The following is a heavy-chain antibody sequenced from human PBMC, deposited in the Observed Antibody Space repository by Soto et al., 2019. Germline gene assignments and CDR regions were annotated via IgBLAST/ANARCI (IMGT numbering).Heavy chain of an antibody. Sequence: SSETLALSCSVSCGSISSAGHYWTWIRQQPGKGLEWIGYIYYSGSTDYNPSLKSRVTISVDRSKNQFSLNLSSVTAADTAIYYCARESGGYDSSTRYGLDVWGQGTTVTVSS. D-gene: IGHD6-25*01. CDR2: IYYSGST. CDR1: CGSISSAGHY. V-gene: IGHV4-31*03. J-gene: IGHJ6*02. CDR3: ARESGGYDSSTRYGLDV.